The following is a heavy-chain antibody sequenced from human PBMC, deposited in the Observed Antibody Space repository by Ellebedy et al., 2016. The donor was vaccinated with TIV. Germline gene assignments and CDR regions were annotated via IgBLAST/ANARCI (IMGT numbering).Heavy chain of an antibody. CDR1: GFTFSGYA. V-gene: IGHV3-23*01. J-gene: IGHJ1*01. CDR2: ISGSGDAT. CDR3: VRGGVADVWYTEYFPH. D-gene: IGHD6-13*01. Sequence: PGGSLRLSCTASGFTFSGYAMSWVRQAPGEGPEWVSAISGSGDATYYPDSMKGRFIISRDNSKNTLFLQVNSLGAEDTAIYYCVRGGVADVWYTEYFPHWGQGALVTVSS.